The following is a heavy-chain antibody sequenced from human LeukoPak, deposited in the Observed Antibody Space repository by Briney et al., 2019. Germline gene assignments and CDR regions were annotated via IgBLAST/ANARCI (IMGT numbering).Heavy chain of an antibody. CDR2: IYHNGNT. Sequence: SETLSLTCVVSGTSISGSDWWSWVRQPPGKGLEWIGEIYHNGNTNYNPSLKSRVTISVDKSKNQFSLMLTSVTAADTAVYYCAISSYYRVWFDPWGQGTLVTVSS. D-gene: IGHD6-6*01. V-gene: IGHV4-4*02. CDR1: GTSISGSDW. CDR3: AISSYYRVWFDP. J-gene: IGHJ5*02.